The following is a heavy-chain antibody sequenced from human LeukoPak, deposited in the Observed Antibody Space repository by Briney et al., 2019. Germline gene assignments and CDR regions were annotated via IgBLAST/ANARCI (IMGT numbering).Heavy chain of an antibody. CDR3: ARVIDYYGSGSYTSYYFDY. CDR1: GGSISSYY. V-gene: IGHV4-59*01. Sequence: SETLSLTCTVSGGSISSYYWSWIRQPPGKGLEWIGYIYYSGSTNYNPSLKSRVTISVDTSKNQFSLKLSSVTAADMAVYYCARVIDYYGSGSYTSYYFDYWGQGTLVTVSS. D-gene: IGHD3-10*01. J-gene: IGHJ4*02. CDR2: IYYSGST.